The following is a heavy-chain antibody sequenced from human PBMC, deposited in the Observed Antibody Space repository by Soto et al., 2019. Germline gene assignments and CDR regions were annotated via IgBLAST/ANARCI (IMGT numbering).Heavy chain of an antibody. D-gene: IGHD3-10*01. V-gene: IGHV1-46*01. J-gene: IGHJ6*02. Sequence: QVQLVQSGAEVKKPGASVKVSCKASGYTFTSYYMHWVRQAPGQGLEWMGIINPSGGSTSYAQKFQGRVTMTRDTSTSTVYMELSSLRSEDTAVYYCARDHDGYGSGGRYYYYYGMDVWGQGTTVTVSS. CDR3: ARDHDGYGSGGRYYYYYGMDV. CDR1: GYTFTSYY. CDR2: INPSGGST.